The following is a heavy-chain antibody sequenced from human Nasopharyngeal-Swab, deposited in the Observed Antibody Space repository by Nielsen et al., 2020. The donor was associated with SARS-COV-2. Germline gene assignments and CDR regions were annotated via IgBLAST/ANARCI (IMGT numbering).Heavy chain of an antibody. V-gene: IGHV3-74*01. CDR2: INSDGSST. Sequence: GESLKISCAASGFTFSSYWMHWVRQAPGKGLVWVSRINSDGSSTGYADSVKGRFTISRDNAKNTVYLQMNSLRAEDTAVYFCTSLDTATAMPGWAYWGQGTLVTVSS. CDR1: GFTFSSYW. D-gene: IGHD2-2*01. CDR3: TSLDTATAMPGWAY. J-gene: IGHJ4*02.